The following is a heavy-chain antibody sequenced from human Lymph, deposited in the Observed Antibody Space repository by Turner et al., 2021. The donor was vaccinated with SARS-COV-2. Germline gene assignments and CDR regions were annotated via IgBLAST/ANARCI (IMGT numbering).Heavy chain of an antibody. V-gene: IGHV4-59*01. Sequence: VQLQESGPRLVKPLVTLSLTCTVSGGSMNSNYWSWIRQPPGKRLEWIGNIYYRGSTNYNPSLESRVTISVDTSRNQFSLNLTSVTAADTAIYYCARETVNNWVDPWGQGTLVTVSS. CDR3: ARETVNNWVDP. CDR1: GGSMNSNY. J-gene: IGHJ5*02. D-gene: IGHD2-21*02. CDR2: IYYRGST.